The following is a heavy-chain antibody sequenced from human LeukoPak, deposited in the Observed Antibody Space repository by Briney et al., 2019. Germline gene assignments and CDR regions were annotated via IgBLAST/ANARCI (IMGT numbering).Heavy chain of an antibody. CDR2: VDHTGST. CDR1: GYSISSGYY. V-gene: IGHV4-61*03. Sequence: PSETLSLTCTVSGYSISSGYYWGWIRQPPGKGLEWIGYVDHTGSTKFNPSLNGRVSISRDTSNNFFSLRLRSVTAADTAVYYCAREDDSSGDWGQGTLVTVSS. CDR3: AREDDSSGD. D-gene: IGHD3-22*01. J-gene: IGHJ4*02.